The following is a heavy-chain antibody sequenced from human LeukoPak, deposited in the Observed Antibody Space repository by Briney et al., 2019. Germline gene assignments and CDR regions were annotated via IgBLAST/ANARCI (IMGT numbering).Heavy chain of an antibody. Sequence: GSLRLSCAASGFTFSSYSMNGVRQAPGKGLEWVSSISSSSSYIYYADSVKGRFTISRDNAKNSLYLQMNSLRAEDTAVYYCAKGPYCSGGSCYSLLFGYWGQGTLVTVSS. J-gene: IGHJ4*02. CDR3: AKGPYCSGGSCYSLLFGY. CDR2: ISSSSSYI. CDR1: GFTFSSYS. V-gene: IGHV3-21*04. D-gene: IGHD2-15*01.